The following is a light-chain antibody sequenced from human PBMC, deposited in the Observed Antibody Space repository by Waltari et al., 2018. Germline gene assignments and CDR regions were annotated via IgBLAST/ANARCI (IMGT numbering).Light chain of an antibody. CDR1: QSVSSN. V-gene: IGKV3-15*01. Sequence: EIVMTQSPATLSVSPGERATLPCRASQSVSSNLAWYQQKPGQAPRPLTYGASTRANGIPARFSGSGSGTEFTLTISSLQSEDFAVYYCQQYNNWPPSTFGQGTKLEIK. CDR3: QQYNNWPPST. J-gene: IGKJ2*01. CDR2: GAS.